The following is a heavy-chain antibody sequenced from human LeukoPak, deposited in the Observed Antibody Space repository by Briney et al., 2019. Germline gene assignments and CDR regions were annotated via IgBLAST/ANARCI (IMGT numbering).Heavy chain of an antibody. Sequence: SETLSLTCTVSGGSISIFYWSWIRQPPGKGLEGIGYIYYSGSTNYNPSLKSRVTISVDTSKNQFSLKLSSVTAADTAVYYCARGGVFFDYWGQGNLVTVSS. CDR2: IYYSGST. CDR1: GGSISIFY. V-gene: IGHV4-59*01. CDR3: ARGGVFFDY. J-gene: IGHJ4*02. D-gene: IGHD3-10*01.